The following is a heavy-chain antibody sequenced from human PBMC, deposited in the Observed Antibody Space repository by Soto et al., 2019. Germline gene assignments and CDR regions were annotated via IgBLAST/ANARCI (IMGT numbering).Heavy chain of an antibody. CDR3: ARGYSGTWSLDY. Sequence: SETLSLTCTVSGGSITTYYWSWIRQPPGKGLEWIGYVSYRGNNNYNPSLKSRVTMSVDTSKRQISLKLNSVSAADTAVYYCARGYSGTWSLDYWGQGTQVTVSS. CDR2: VSYRGNN. V-gene: IGHV4-59*01. D-gene: IGHD6-13*01. CDR1: GGSITTYY. J-gene: IGHJ4*02.